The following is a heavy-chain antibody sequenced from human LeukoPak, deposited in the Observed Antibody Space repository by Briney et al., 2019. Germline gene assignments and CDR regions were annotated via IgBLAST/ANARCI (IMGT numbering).Heavy chain of an antibody. D-gene: IGHD2-2*01. CDR3: TIGCSSTSCSPTSYYYYYGMDV. J-gene: IGHJ6*02. V-gene: IGHV3-49*04. CDR1: GFTFGDYA. CDR2: IRSKAYGGTT. Sequence: GGSLRLSCTASGFTFGDYAMSWVRQAPGKGLEGVGFIRSKAYGGTTEYAASVKGRFAISRDDSKSIAYLQMNSLKTEDTAVYYCTIGCSSTSCSPTSYYYYYGMDVWGQGTTVAVSS.